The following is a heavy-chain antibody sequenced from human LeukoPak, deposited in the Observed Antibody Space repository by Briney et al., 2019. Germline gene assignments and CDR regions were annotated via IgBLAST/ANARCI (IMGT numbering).Heavy chain of an antibody. Sequence: SETLSLTCAVSGYSISSGYYWGWIRQPPGKGLEWIGSIYHSGSTYYNPSLKSRVTIPVDTSKNQFSLKLSSVTAADTAVYYCARRYQVAAFYYFDYWGQGTLLTVSS. J-gene: IGHJ4*02. V-gene: IGHV4-38-2*01. D-gene: IGHD2-15*01. CDR2: IYHSGST. CDR1: GYSISSGYY. CDR3: ARRYQVAAFYYFDY.